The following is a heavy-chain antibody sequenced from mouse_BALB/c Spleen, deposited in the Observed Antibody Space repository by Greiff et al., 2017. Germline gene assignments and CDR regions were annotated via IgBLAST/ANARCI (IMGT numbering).Heavy chain of an antibody. V-gene: IGHV2-4-1*01. CDR3: ARDSLLRPRNYFDY. J-gene: IGHJ2*01. CDR1: GFSLTSYG. CDR2: IWSGGST. Sequence: VKLVESGPGLVQPSQSLSITCTVSGFSLTSYGVHWVRQSPGKGLEWLGVIWSGGSTDYNAAFISRLSISNDNSKSQVFFKMNSLQADDTAIYYCARDSLLRPRNYFDYWGQGTTLTVSS. D-gene: IGHD1-2*01.